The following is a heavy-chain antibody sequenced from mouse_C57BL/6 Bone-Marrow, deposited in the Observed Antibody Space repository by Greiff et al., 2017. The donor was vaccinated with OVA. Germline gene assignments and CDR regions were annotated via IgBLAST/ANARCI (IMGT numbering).Heavy chain of an antibody. V-gene: IGHV1-74*01. J-gene: IGHJ1*03. Sequence: QVQLQQPGAELVKPGASVKVSCKASGYTFTSYWMHWVKQRPGQGLEWIGRIHPSDSDTNYNQKFKGKATLTVDKSSSTAYMHLSSLTSEDSAVYDCATYSNYWYFDVWGTGTTVTVSS. D-gene: IGHD2-5*01. CDR3: ATYSNYWYFDV. CDR2: IHPSDSDT. CDR1: GYTFTSYW.